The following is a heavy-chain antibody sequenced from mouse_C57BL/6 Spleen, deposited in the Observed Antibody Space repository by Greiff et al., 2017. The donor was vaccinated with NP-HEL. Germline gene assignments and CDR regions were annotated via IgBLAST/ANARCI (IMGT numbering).Heavy chain of an antibody. J-gene: IGHJ3*01. CDR2: IYPGDGDT. V-gene: IGHV1-82*01. CDR1: GYAFSSSW. D-gene: IGHD2-4*01. CDR3: ARSDDYDRFAY. Sequence: QVQLQQSGPELVKPGASVKISCKASGYAFSSSWMNWVKQRPGKGLEWIGRIYPGDGDTNYNGKFKGKATLTADKSSSTAYMQLSSLTSEDSAVYFCARSDDYDRFAYWGQGTLVTVSA.